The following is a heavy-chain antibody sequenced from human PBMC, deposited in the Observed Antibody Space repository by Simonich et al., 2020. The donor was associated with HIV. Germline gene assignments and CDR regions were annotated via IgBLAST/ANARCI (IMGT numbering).Heavy chain of an antibody. V-gene: IGHV4-59*08. CDR2: IYYSGST. CDR1: GVSISSHY. Sequence: QVQLQESGPGLVKPSETLSLTCTVSGVSISSHYWSWIRQPPGKGLELIGYIYYSGSTNYKPSLTSRVTILVDTSKNQFSLKLSSVTATDTAVYYCARLNGANWGHFDYWGQGALVTVSS. D-gene: IGHD7-27*01. J-gene: IGHJ4*02. CDR3: ARLNGANWGHFDY.